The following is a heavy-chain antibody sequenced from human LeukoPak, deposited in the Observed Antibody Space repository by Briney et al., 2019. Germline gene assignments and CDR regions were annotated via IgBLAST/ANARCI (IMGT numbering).Heavy chain of an antibody. V-gene: IGHV1-2*06. CDR3: ARGYDDSSSWYNWFGP. Sequence: ASVKVSCKASRYTFTGYYMHWVRQAPGQGLEWMGRINPNSGGTNYAQKFQGRVTMTRATSNSTAYMELSRLRSDDTAVYYCARGYDDSSSWYNWFGPWGQGTLVTVSS. J-gene: IGHJ5*02. D-gene: IGHD6-13*01. CDR2: INPNSGGT. CDR1: RYTFTGYY.